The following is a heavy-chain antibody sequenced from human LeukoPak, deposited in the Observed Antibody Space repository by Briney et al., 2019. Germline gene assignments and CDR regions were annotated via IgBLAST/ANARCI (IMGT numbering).Heavy chain of an antibody. D-gene: IGHD6-13*01. Sequence: ASVKVSCKASVYTFTGYYMHWVRQAPGQGLEWMGWINPNSGGTNYGQKFQGRVTMTRDMSTSTVYMELSSLRSEDTAVYYCARSQQLVLGYWGQGTLVTVSS. CDR2: INPNSGGT. J-gene: IGHJ4*02. V-gene: IGHV1-2*02. CDR1: VYTFTGYY. CDR3: ARSQQLVLGY.